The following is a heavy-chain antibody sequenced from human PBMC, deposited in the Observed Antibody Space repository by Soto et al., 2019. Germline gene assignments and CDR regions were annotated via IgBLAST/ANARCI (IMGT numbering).Heavy chain of an antibody. Sequence: PSDTLSLTCTVSGGSISGGGYYWSWIRQHPGKGLEWIGYIYYSGSTYYNPSLKSRVTISVDTSKNQFSLKLSSVTAADTAVYYCAKKSMVRGARHYYYYGMDVWGQGTTVTVSS. CDR1: GGSISGGGYY. CDR2: IYYSGST. V-gene: IGHV4-30-4*02. D-gene: IGHD3-10*01. J-gene: IGHJ6*02. CDR3: AKKSMVRGARHYYYYGMDV.